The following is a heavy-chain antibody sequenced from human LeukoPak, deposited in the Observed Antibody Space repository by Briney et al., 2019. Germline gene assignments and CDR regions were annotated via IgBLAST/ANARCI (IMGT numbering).Heavy chain of an antibody. CDR2: IRYDGSNK. V-gene: IGHV3-30*02. Sequence: GGSLRLSCAASGFTFSSYGMHWVRQAPCKGLEWVAFIRYDGSNKYYADSVKGRFTISRDNSKNTLYLQMNSLRAEDTAVYYCAKVGTTLGIYYMDVWGKGTTVTVSS. D-gene: IGHD1-14*01. CDR1: GFTFSSYG. CDR3: AKVGTTLGIYYMDV. J-gene: IGHJ6*03.